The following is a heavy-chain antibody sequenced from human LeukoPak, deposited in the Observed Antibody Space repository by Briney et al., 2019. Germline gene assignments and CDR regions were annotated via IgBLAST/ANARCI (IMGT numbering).Heavy chain of an antibody. J-gene: IGHJ5*02. CDR3: ARVPPRGDGWFDP. CDR2: IYTSGST. V-gene: IGHV4-4*07. Sequence: SETLSLTCTVSGGSISSYYWSWIRQPAAKGLERIGRIYTSGSTNYNPSLKSRVTISVDKSKNQCSLKLSSVTAADSAVYYCARVPPRGDGWFDPWGQGTLVTVSS. D-gene: IGHD2-21*02. CDR1: GGSISSYY.